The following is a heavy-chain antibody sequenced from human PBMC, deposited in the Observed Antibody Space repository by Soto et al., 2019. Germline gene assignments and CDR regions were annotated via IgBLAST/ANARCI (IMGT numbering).Heavy chain of an antibody. J-gene: IGHJ5*02. D-gene: IGHD2-2*01. Sequence: SETLSLTCTVSGDFISNGDCYWSWIRQRPGQGLEWIGYIYYSGDAYYNPSLKSRVSISVDTPKNQFSLRLTSVTAADTAVYYCARATLGYCISTSCPGWFDPWGQGILVTVS. CDR3: ARATLGYCISTSCPGWFDP. CDR2: IYYSGDA. CDR1: GDFISNGDCY. V-gene: IGHV4-30-4*08.